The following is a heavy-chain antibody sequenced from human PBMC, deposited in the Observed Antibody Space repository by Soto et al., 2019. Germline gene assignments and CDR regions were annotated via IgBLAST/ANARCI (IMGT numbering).Heavy chain of an antibody. CDR1: GFTFSSYA. Sequence: GGSLRLSCAASGFTFSSYAMHWVRQAPGKGLEWVAVISYDGSNKYYVDSVKGRLTISRDNSKNTLYLQMNSLRAEDTAVYYCARFFEYYYDSSGYSRGEAHDAFDIWGQGTMVTVSS. D-gene: IGHD3-22*01. J-gene: IGHJ3*02. CDR2: ISYDGSNK. V-gene: IGHV3-30-3*01. CDR3: ARFFEYYYDSSGYSRGEAHDAFDI.